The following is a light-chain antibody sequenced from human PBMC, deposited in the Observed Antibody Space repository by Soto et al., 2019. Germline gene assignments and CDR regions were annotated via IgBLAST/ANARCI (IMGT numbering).Light chain of an antibody. V-gene: IGKV3-11*01. CDR1: QSVSSY. CDR3: QQRSNWPPT. J-gene: IGKJ5*01. Sequence: ESVLTQSRATLSLKPGERATLSCRASQSVSSYLAWYQQKPGQAPRLLIYDASNRATGIPARFSGSGSGTDFTLTISSLEPEDFAVYYCQQRSNWPPTFAQGTRLEIK. CDR2: DAS.